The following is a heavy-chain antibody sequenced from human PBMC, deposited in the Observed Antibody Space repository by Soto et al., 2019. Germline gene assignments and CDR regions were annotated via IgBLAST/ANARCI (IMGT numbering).Heavy chain of an antibody. CDR1: GGSISSSNW. D-gene: IGHD4-17*01. Sequence: SETLSLTCAVSGGSISSSNWWSWVRQPPGKGLEWIGEIYHSGSTNYNPSLKSRVTISVDKSKNQFSLKLSSVTAADTAVYYCARVYVSVTTTGSTIKWFDPWGQGTLVTVSS. J-gene: IGHJ5*02. CDR2: IYHSGST. V-gene: IGHV4-4*02. CDR3: ARVYVSVTTTGSTIKWFDP.